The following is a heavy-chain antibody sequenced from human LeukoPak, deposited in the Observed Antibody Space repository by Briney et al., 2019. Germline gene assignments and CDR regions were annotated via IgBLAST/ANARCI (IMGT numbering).Heavy chain of an antibody. CDR2: IYTSGST. Sequence: SETLSLTCTVSGGSISSYYWSWIRQPAGQGLEWIGRIYTSGSTNYNPSLKSRVTMSVDTSKNQFSLKLSSVTAADTAVYYCARSGSYIHYYYYMDVWGKGTTVTISS. CDR1: GGSISSYY. V-gene: IGHV4-4*07. J-gene: IGHJ6*03. D-gene: IGHD1-26*01. CDR3: ARSGSYIHYYYYMDV.